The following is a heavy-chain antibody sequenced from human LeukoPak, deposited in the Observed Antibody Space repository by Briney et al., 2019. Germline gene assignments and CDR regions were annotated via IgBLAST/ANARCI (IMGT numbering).Heavy chain of an antibody. CDR2: ISGSGGST. CDR1: GFTFSNHW. CDR3: AKDRFYGLSTLLFDY. J-gene: IGHJ4*02. D-gene: IGHD1-1*01. Sequence: GGSLRLSCAASGFTFSNHWMSWVRQAPGKGLEWVSAISGSGGSTYYADSVKGRFTISRDNSKNTLYLQMNSLRAEDTAVYYCAKDRFYGLSTLLFDYWGQGTLVTVSS. V-gene: IGHV3-23*01.